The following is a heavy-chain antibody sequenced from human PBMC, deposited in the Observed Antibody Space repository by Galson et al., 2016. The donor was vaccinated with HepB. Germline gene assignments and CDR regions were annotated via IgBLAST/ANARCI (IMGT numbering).Heavy chain of an antibody. CDR2: ISGSGGST. CDR1: TYTFTRFA. Sequence: LRLSCAASTYTFTRFAMTWVRQAPGKGLEWVSAISGSGGSTYYADSVKGRFTISRDNSKDTLYLQMYSLRAEDTAVYYCAKLGWGSPGANFYYYYGMDVWGKGTTVTVSS. CDR3: AKLGWGSPGANFYYYYGMDV. J-gene: IGHJ6*04. D-gene: IGHD2-8*02. V-gene: IGHV3-23*01.